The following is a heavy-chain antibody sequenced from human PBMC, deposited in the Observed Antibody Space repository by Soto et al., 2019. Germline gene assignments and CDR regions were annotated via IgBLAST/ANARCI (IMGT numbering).Heavy chain of an antibody. D-gene: IGHD5-12*01. CDR2: ISARGGSL. CDR3: AQGAIEYSASVDN. J-gene: IGHJ4*02. CDR1: GFSFSSYA. V-gene: IGHV3-23*01. Sequence: EVHLLESGGGLVQPGGSLRLSCAASGFSFSSYAMVWVRQAPGKGLEWVSVISARGGSLYFADSVKGRFTISRDNSKNVLDLKMNSLRAEDTARYFCAQGAIEYSASVDNWGQGTLVVVSS.